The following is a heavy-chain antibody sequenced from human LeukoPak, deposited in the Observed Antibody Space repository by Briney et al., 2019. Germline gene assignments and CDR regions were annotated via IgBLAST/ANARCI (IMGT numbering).Heavy chain of an antibody. CDR1: GGSISSSSYY. CDR3: ARHAVVITDDAFDI. Sequence: SETLSLTCTVSGGSISSSSYYWGWIRQSPGKGLEWIGYIYYSGSTNYNPSLKSRVTILVDTSKNQFSLKVSSVTAADTAVYYCARHAVVITDDAFDIWGQGTVVTVSS. D-gene: IGHD3-22*01. CDR2: IYYSGST. V-gene: IGHV4-61*05. J-gene: IGHJ3*02.